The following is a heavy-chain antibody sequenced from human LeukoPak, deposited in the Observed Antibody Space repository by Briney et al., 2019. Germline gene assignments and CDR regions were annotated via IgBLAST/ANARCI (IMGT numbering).Heavy chain of an antibody. Sequence: PGGSLRLSCAASGFTFSSYAMHWVRQAPGKGLEWVAVISYDGSNKYYADSVKGRFTISRDNSKNTLYLQMNSLRAEDTAVYYCAGDSVGATNYFDYWGQGTLVTVSS. CDR2: ISYDGSNK. J-gene: IGHJ4*02. D-gene: IGHD1-26*01. CDR1: GFTFSSYA. CDR3: AGDSVGATNYFDY. V-gene: IGHV3-30-3*01.